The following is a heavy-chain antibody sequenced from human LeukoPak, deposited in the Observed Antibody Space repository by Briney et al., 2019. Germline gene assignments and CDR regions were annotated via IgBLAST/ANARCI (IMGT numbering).Heavy chain of an antibody. CDR1: GFTFSSYA. J-gene: IGHJ4*02. CDR3: ARDWGYCSSTSCYSDFDY. Sequence: PGRSLRLSCAASGFTFSSYAMHWVRQAPGKGLEWVAVISYDGSNKYYADSVKGRFTISRDNSNNTLYLQMNSLRAEDTAVYYCARDWGYCSSTSCYSDFDYWGQATLVAVCS. V-gene: IGHV3-30-3*01. D-gene: IGHD2-2*01. CDR2: ISYDGSNK.